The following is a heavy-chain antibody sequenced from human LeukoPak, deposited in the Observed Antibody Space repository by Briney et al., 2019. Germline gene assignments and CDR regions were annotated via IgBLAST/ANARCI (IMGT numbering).Heavy chain of an antibody. CDR1: GFTFGSYW. J-gene: IGHJ6*02. D-gene: IGHD3-10*01. CDR2: IKQDGSEK. CDR3: ANQEILWFGELYPYYGMDV. V-gene: IGHV3-7*03. Sequence: GGSLRLSCAASGFTFGSYWMTWVRQAPGKGLEWVANIKQDGSEKFYVDSVKGRFTISRDNSKNTLYLQMNSLRAEDTAVYYCANQEILWFGELYPYYGMDVWGQGTTVTVSS.